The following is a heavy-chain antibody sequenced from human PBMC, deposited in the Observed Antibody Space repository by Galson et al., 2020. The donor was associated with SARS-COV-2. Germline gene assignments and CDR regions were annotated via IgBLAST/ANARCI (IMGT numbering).Heavy chain of an antibody. V-gene: IGHV1-69*06. CDR2: IIPIFGTA. CDR3: ARTPYYYDSSGYYNDY. Sequence: SVKVSCKASGGTFSSYAISWVRQAPGQGLEWMGRIIPIFGTANYAQKFQGRVTITADKSTSTAYMGLSSLRSEDTAVYYCARTPYYYDSSGYYNDYWGQGTLVTFSS. CDR1: GGTFSSYA. J-gene: IGHJ4*02. D-gene: IGHD3-22*01.